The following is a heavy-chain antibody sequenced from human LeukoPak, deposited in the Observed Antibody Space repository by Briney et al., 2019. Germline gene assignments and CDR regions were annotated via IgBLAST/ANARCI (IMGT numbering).Heavy chain of an antibody. CDR1: GFIFNSYG. V-gene: IGHV3-33*01. D-gene: IGHD2/OR15-2a*01. CDR2: IWYDGSNK. Sequence: GGSLRLSCAASGFIFNSYGMHWVRQGPGKGLEWVALIWYDGSNKYYTDSVKGRFTISRDNSKNTLYLEMNSLRAEDTAIYYCAREGPRGNSQFDYWGQGTLVTVSS. CDR3: AREGPRGNSQFDY. J-gene: IGHJ4*02.